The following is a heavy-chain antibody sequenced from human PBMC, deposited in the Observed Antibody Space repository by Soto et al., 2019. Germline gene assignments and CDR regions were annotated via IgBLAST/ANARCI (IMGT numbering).Heavy chain of an antibody. J-gene: IGHJ4*02. Sequence: GGSLRLSCAASGFTFRLYSLNWVRQAPGKGLEWVSSISDNGKYIYYADSVKGRFTISRDNAKNSLYLQMNSLRAEDTAVYHCARGSTYYYDSSGYYIYYFDYWGQGTLVTVS. CDR1: GFTFRLYS. CDR2: ISDNGKYI. D-gene: IGHD3-22*01. V-gene: IGHV3-21*04. CDR3: ARGSTYYYDSSGYYIYYFDY.